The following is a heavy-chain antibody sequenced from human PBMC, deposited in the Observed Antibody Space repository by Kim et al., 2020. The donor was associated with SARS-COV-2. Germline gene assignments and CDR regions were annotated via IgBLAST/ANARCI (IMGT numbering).Heavy chain of an antibody. J-gene: IGHJ4*02. Sequence: SETLSLTCTVSGGSISSYYWSWIRQPPGKGLEWIGYIYYSGSTNYNPSLKSRVTISVDTSKNQFSLKLSSVTAADTAVYYCARFPWTIEGPGIAAAGEPADYWGQGTLVTVSS. D-gene: IGHD6-13*01. CDR3: ARFPWTIEGPGIAAAGEPADY. CDR2: IYYSGST. CDR1: GGSISSYY. V-gene: IGHV4-59*01.